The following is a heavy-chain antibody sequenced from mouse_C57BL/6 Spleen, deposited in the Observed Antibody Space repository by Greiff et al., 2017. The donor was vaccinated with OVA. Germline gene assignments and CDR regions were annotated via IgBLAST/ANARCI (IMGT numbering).Heavy chain of an antibody. V-gene: IGHV5-9-1*02. CDR1: GFTFSSYA. Sequence: EVNLVESGEGLVKPGGSLKLSCAASGFTFSSYAMFWVRQTPEKRLEWVAYISSGGDYIYYADTVKGRFTISRDNARNTLYLQMSSLKSEDTAMYYCTRDLYYGSPYYAMDYWGQGTSVTVSS. CDR2: ISSGGDYI. CDR3: TRDLYYGSPYYAMDY. D-gene: IGHD1-1*01. J-gene: IGHJ4*01.